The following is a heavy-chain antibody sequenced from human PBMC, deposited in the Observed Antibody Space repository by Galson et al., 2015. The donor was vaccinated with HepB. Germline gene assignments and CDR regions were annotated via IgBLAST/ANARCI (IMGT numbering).Heavy chain of an antibody. Sequence: SLRLSCAVSGFSFNDAWMSWVRQAPGKGLEWLGRIKSNSDGGKTDYAAPVKGRFFISRDDSKQTLYLQISSLKTEDTAVYFCTTDFLGYCRGIGCYDHYYYGMDVWGQGTTVSSP. CDR1: GFSFNDAW. D-gene: IGHD2-2*01. J-gene: IGHJ6*02. CDR2: IKSNSDGGKT. CDR3: TTDFLGYCRGIGCYDHYYYGMDV. V-gene: IGHV3-15*01.